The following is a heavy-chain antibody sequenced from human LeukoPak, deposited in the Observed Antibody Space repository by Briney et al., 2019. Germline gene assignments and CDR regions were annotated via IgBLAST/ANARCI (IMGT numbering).Heavy chain of an antibody. CDR1: GGSFSGYY. D-gene: IGHD5-24*01. CDR2: INHSGST. Sequence: SETLSLTCAVYGGSFSGYYWSWIRQPPGKGLEWIGEINHSGSTNYNPSLKSRVTISVDTSKNQFSLKLSSVTAADTAVYYCARDGEMATIENYFEYWGQGTLVTVSS. J-gene: IGHJ4*02. CDR3: ARDGEMATIENYFEY. V-gene: IGHV4-34*01.